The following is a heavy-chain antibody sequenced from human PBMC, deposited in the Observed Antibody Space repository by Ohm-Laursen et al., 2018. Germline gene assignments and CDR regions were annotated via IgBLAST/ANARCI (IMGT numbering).Heavy chain of an antibody. CDR1: GFTLSSHG. CDR3: ARVGFPYNTGWYVGN. D-gene: IGHD6-19*01. V-gene: IGHV3-7*01. J-gene: IGHJ4*02. CDR2: IDLDGSGK. Sequence: SLRLSCSATGFTLSSHGMHWVRQAPGKGLEWVANIDLDGSGKYYVDSVKGRFTISRDNAKNSLYLQMNSLRPDDTAVYYCARVGFPYNTGWYVGNWGQGNLVTVSS.